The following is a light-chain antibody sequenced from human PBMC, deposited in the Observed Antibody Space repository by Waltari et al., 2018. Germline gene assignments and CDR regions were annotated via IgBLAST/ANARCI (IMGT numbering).Light chain of an antibody. CDR1: SGHSSYA. Sequence: QLVLTQSPSASASLGASVKLTCTLSSGHSSYAIATHQQQPEKGPRYLMKLNSDGSHSNGDGIPDRFSGSSSGAERYLTISSLQSEDEADYYCQTWGTGIVVFGGGTKLTVL. CDR3: QTWGTGIVV. J-gene: IGLJ2*01. CDR2: LNSDGSH. V-gene: IGLV4-69*01.